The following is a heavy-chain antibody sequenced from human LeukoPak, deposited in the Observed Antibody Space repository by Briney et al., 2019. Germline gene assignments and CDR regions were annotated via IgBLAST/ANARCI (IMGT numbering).Heavy chain of an antibody. J-gene: IGHJ4*02. D-gene: IGHD1-26*01. CDR1: GGSISSGGYY. CDR2: IYYSGST. Sequence: PSETLSLTCTVSGGSISSGGYYWSWIRQHPGKVLEWIGYIYYSGSTYYNPSLKSRVTISVDTSKNQFSLKLSSVTAADTAVYYCAREGGSYGSFDYWGQGTLVTVSS. CDR3: AREGGSYGSFDY. V-gene: IGHV4-31*03.